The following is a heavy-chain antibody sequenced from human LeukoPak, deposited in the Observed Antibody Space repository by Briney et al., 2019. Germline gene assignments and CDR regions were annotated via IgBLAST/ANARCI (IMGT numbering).Heavy chain of an antibody. D-gene: IGHD1-26*01. J-gene: IGHJ4*02. V-gene: IGHV4-59*01. Sequence: SETQSLTCTVSGGSTSSYYWSWIRQPPGKGLEWIGYIYYSGSTNYNPSLKSRVTISVDTSKNQFSLKLSSVTAADTAVYYCARGKVGATPDYWGQGTLVTVSS. CDR1: GGSTSSYY. CDR2: IYYSGST. CDR3: ARGKVGATPDY.